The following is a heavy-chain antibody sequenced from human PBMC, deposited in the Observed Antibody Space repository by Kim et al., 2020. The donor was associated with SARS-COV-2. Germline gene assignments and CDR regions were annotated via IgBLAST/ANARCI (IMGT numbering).Heavy chain of an antibody. D-gene: IGHD5-18*01. CDR1: GGSISSGDYY. Sequence: SETLSLTCTVSGGSISSGDYYWSWIRQPPGKGLEWIGYIYYSGSTYYNPSLKSRVTISVDTSKNQFSLKLSSVTAADTAVYYCARNGYSYGPMSFDIWGQGTMVTVSS. V-gene: IGHV4-30-4*01. J-gene: IGHJ3*02. CDR2: IYYSGST. CDR3: ARNGYSYGPMSFDI.